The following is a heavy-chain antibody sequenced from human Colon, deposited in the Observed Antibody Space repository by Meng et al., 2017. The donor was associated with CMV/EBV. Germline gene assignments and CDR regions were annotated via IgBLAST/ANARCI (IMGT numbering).Heavy chain of an antibody. CDR3: ARDGIDGYNFDY. CDR2: IIPMLGIT. J-gene: IGHJ4*02. D-gene: IGHD5-24*01. CDR1: GGTFSSYT. Sequence: SCKASGGTFSSYTISWVRQAPGQGLEWMGMIIPMLGITNYAQKFQGRVMITADKSTRTAYMELSSLRSEDTAVYYCARDGIDGYNFDYWGQGTLVTVSS. V-gene: IGHV1-69*04.